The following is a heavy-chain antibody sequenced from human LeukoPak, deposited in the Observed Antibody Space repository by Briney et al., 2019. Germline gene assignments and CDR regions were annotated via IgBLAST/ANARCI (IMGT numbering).Heavy chain of an antibody. V-gene: IGHV3-7*01. Sequence: PGGSLRLSCAASGFTSSTYWMSWVRQAPGKGLEWVGNIKQDGSEKYYVDSVKGRFTISRDNAKSSLYLQMISLRAEDTAIYYCARDYYGSGSHDYWGQGTLVTVSS. CDR1: GFTSSTYW. CDR3: ARDYYGSGSHDY. J-gene: IGHJ4*02. D-gene: IGHD3-10*01. CDR2: IKQDGSEK.